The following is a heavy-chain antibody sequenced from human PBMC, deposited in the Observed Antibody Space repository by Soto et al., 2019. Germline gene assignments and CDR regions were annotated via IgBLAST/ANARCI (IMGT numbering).Heavy chain of an antibody. CDR2: INPSGGST. V-gene: IGHV1-46*03. Sequence: ASVKVSCKASGYTFTSYYMHWVRQAPGQGLEWMGIINPSGGSTSYAQKFQGRVTMTRDTSTSTVYMELSSPRSEDTAVYYCARESAANDSSTSCRDAFDIWGQGTMVTVSS. D-gene: IGHD2-2*01. CDR3: ARESAANDSSTSCRDAFDI. J-gene: IGHJ3*02. CDR1: GYTFTSYY.